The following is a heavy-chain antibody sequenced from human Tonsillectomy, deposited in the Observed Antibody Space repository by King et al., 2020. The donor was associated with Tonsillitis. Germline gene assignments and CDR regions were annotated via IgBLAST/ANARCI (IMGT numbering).Heavy chain of an antibody. D-gene: IGHD6-19*01. V-gene: IGHV4-59*01. CDR1: GGSISSYY. J-gene: IGHJ5*02. CDR2: NYYSGST. CDR3: ARLYSSGWSRWFDP. Sequence: QLQESGPGLVKPSETLSLTCTVSGGSISSYYWSWIRQPPGKGLEWIGYNYYSGSTNYNPSLKSRVTISVDTFKNQFSLKLSSVTAADTAVYYCARLYSSGWSRWFDPWGQGTLVTVSS.